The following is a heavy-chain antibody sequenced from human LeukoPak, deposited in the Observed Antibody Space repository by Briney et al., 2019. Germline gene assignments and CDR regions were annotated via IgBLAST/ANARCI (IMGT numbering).Heavy chain of an antibody. CDR3: ARDSGYSPSHYYYGMDV. V-gene: IGHV1-69*13. J-gene: IGHJ6*02. Sequence: SVKVSCKASGGTFSSYAISWVRQAPGQGLEWMGGIIPIFGTANYAQKFQGRVTTTADESTSTAYMELSSLRSEDTAVYYCARDSGYSPSHYYYGMDVWGQGTTVTVSS. CDR2: IIPIFGTA. D-gene: IGHD5-12*01. CDR1: GGTFSSYA.